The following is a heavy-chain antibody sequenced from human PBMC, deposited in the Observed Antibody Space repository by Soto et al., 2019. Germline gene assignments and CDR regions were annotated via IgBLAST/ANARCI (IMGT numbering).Heavy chain of an antibody. D-gene: IGHD2-15*01. CDR2: INHSGST. V-gene: IGHV4-34*01. CDR1: GGSFSGYY. CDR3: ARRHIVVVVAAPDNWFDP. Sequence: SETLSLTCAVYGGSFSGYYWSWIRQPPGKGLEWIGEINHSGSTNYNPSLKSRVTISVDTSKNQFSLKLSSVTAADTAVYYCARRHIVVVVAAPDNWFDPWGQGTLVTV. J-gene: IGHJ5*02.